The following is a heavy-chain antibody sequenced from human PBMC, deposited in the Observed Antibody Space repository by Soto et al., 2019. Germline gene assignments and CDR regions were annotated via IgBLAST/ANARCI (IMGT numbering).Heavy chain of an antibody. CDR3: ARWDTMVRGVAYYYGMDV. CDR2: IYHSGST. V-gene: IGHV4-4*02. J-gene: IGHJ6*02. Sequence: NPSETLSLTCAVSGGSISSSNWWSWVRQPPGRGLEWIGEIYHSGSTNYNPSLKSRVTISVDKSKIQFSLKLSSVTAAHTAVYYCARWDTMVRGVAYYYGMDVWGQGTTVTVSS. D-gene: IGHD3-10*01. CDR1: GGSISSSNW.